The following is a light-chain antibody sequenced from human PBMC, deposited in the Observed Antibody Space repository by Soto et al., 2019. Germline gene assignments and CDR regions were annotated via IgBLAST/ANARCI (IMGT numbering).Light chain of an antibody. J-gene: IGLJ2*01. CDR2: NVR. CDR1: SSDVGGYDY. V-gene: IGLV2-14*01. Sequence: QSVLTQPASVSGSPGQSITISCTGTSSDVGGYDYVSWYQQYAGKAPKLTIYNVRNRPSGVSNRFSGSKSGNTASLTISGFQPEDEADYFCSSYTNSGTVLFGGGTKLTVL. CDR3: SSYTNSGTVL.